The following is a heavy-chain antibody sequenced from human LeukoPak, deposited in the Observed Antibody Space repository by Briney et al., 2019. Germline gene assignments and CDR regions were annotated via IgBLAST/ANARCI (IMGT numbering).Heavy chain of an antibody. V-gene: IGHV3-66*01. CDR2: IYSGGST. CDR3: ARGRVEFWPDY. Sequence: GGSLRLSCAASGFTVSSNYMSWVRQAPGKGLEWVSVIYSGGSTYYADSVKGRFTISRGNSKNTLYLQMNSLRAEDTAVYYCARGRVEFWPDYWGQGTLVTVSS. J-gene: IGHJ4*02. CDR1: GFTVSSNY. D-gene: IGHD3-3*01.